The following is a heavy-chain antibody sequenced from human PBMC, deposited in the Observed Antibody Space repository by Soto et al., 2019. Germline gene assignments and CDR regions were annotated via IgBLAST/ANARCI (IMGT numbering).Heavy chain of an antibody. V-gene: IGHV1-2*02. CDR1: GFSFTGYY. D-gene: IGHD2-2*01. CDR2: LNAHSGGT. Sequence: GASVKVSCKASGFSFTGYYIHWLRPASGQGREWRGWLNAHSGGTESAQKFQGRVTLTRDPSIATADLTLTGMTSADTALYYCSKELTGQLPYCFYPAGQRAHVTVSS. J-gene: IGHJ5*02. CDR3: SKELTGQLPYCFYP.